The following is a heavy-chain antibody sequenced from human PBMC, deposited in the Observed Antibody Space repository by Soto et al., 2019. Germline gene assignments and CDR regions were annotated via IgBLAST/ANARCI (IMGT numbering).Heavy chain of an antibody. CDR1: GGPISNYY. J-gene: IGHJ6*02. CDR3: ARGNYYYYYLDV. CDR2: IYYSGST. V-gene: IGHV4-59*01. Sequence: SETLSLTCTVSGGPISNYYWSRIRQPPGKGLEWIGYIYYSGSTNYNPSLKSRVTISGDTSKNQFSLKLSSVTAADTAVYYCARGNYYYYYLDVWGQGTTVTVSS.